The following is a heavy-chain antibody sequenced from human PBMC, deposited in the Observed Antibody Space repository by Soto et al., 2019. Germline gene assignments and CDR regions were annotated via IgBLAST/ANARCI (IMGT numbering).Heavy chain of an antibody. V-gene: IGHV3-23*01. J-gene: IGHJ6*02. Sequence: EVQLLESGGGLVQPGGSLRLSCAASGFTFSSYAMSWVRQAPGKGLEWVSAISGSGGSTYYADSVKGRFTISRDNSKNKRHLEMTGLIAEDTAVYYCAIDFEGWFGRDDSDYYGMDVWGRGTTVAVAS. D-gene: IGHD3-10*01. CDR1: GFTFSSYA. CDR3: AIDFEGWFGRDDSDYYGMDV. CDR2: ISGSGGST.